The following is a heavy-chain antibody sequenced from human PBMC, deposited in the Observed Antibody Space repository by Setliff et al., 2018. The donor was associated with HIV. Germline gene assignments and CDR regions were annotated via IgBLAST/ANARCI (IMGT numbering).Heavy chain of an antibody. D-gene: IGHD3-22*01. Sequence: HPGGSLSLSCSDSGFIFSSYAMHWVRQAPGKGLEYVSAISSNGGNTYYADSVNGRFTISRDNSRNTVYLQMRSLRVEDTAVYYCVKGRGPTYYYDSTGYYNFDYWGQGTLVTVSS. J-gene: IGHJ4*02. CDR3: VKGRGPTYYYDSTGYYNFDY. CDR1: GFIFSSYA. V-gene: IGHV3-64D*09. CDR2: ISSNGGNT.